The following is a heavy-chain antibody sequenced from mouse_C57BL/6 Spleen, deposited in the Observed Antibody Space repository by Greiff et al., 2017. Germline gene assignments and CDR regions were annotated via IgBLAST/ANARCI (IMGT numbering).Heavy chain of an antibody. CDR2: INPNYGTT. Sequence: QLVESGPELVKPGASVKISCTASGYSFTDYNMNWVKQSNGKSLEWIGVINPNYGTTSYNQKFKGKATLTVDQSSSTAYMQLNSLTSEDSAVYYCARWDYYGGSHWYFDVWGTGTTVTVSS. CDR1: GYSFTDYN. CDR3: ARWDYYGGSHWYFDV. D-gene: IGHD1-1*01. V-gene: IGHV1-39*01. J-gene: IGHJ1*03.